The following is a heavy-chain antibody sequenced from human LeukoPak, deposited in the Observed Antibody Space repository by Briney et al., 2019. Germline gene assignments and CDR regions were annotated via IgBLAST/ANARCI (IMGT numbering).Heavy chain of an antibody. Sequence: SETLSLTCTVSGGSISSYYWSWIRQPPGKGLEWIGYIYYSGSTNYNPSLKSRVTISVDTSKNQFSLKLSSVTAADTAVYHCARGPFGYSSSWYEDYWGQGTLVTVSS. CDR1: GGSISSYY. J-gene: IGHJ4*02. D-gene: IGHD6-13*01. CDR3: ARGPFGYSSSWYEDY. CDR2: IYYSGST. V-gene: IGHV4-59*01.